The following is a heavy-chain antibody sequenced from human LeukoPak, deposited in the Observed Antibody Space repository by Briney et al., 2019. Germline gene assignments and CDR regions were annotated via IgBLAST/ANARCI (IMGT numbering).Heavy chain of an antibody. Sequence: GGSLRLSCAASGFTFSSYSMNWVRQAPGKGLEWVSSISSSSSYIYYADSVKGRFTISRDNAKNSLYLQMNSLRAEDTAVYYCASMATMRWYYFDYWGQGTLVTVSS. CDR2: ISSSSSYI. J-gene: IGHJ4*02. CDR3: ASMATMRWYYFDY. CDR1: GFTFSSYS. D-gene: IGHD5-12*01. V-gene: IGHV3-21*01.